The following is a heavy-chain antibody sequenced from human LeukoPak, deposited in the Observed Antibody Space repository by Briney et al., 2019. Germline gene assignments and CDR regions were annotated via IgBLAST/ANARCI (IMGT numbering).Heavy chain of an antibody. CDR2: IIPIFGTA. J-gene: IGHJ4*02. D-gene: IGHD3-22*01. CDR3: ARVSYYYDSRDDY. Sequence: SVKVSCKASGGTFSSYAISWVRQAPGQGLEWMGRIIPIFGTANYAQKFQGRVTITTEESTSTAYMELSSLRSEDTAVYYCARVSYYYDSRDDYWGQGTLVTVSS. V-gene: IGHV1-69*05. CDR1: GGTFSSYA.